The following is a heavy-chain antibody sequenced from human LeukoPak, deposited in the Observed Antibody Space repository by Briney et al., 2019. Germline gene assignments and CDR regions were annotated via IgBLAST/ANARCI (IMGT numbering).Heavy chain of an antibody. V-gene: IGHV1-18*01. Sequence: ASVKVSCKASGYTFTSYGINWVRQAPGQGLEWMGWISTYNGDTNYAQKLQGRVTMTTDTSTSTAYMELRSLRSDDTAVYYCARGRGSLYRLWFGELPHPFDYWGQGTLVTVSS. CDR2: ISTYNGDT. J-gene: IGHJ4*02. CDR1: GYTFTSYG. CDR3: ARGRGSLYRLWFGELPHPFDY. D-gene: IGHD3-10*01.